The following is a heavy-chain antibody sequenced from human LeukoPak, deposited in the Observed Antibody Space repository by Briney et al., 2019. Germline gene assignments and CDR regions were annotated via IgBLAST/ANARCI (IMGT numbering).Heavy chain of an antibody. CDR3: ARVIYGGNSDY. J-gene: IGHJ4*02. CDR1: GFTFSSYS. D-gene: IGHD4-23*01. CDR2: ISSSSSTI. V-gene: IGHV3-48*04. Sequence: PGGSLRLSCAAPGFTFSSYSMNWVRQAPGKGLEWVSYISSSSSTIYYADSVKGRFTISRDNAKNSLYLQMNSLRAEDTAVYYCARVIYGGNSDYWGQGTLVTVSS.